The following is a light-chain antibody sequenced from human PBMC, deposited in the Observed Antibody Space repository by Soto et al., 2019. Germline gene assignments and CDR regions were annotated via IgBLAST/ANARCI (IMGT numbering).Light chain of an antibody. Sequence: QSALPQPPSASGTPGQRVTISGSGSSSNIGSNTVNWYQQLPGTAPKLLIYSNNQRPSGVPDRFSGSKSGTSASLAISGLQSEDEADYYCAAWDDSLNGLYVFGTGTKVTVL. J-gene: IGLJ1*01. CDR1: SSNIGSNT. CDR3: AAWDDSLNGLYV. CDR2: SNN. V-gene: IGLV1-44*01.